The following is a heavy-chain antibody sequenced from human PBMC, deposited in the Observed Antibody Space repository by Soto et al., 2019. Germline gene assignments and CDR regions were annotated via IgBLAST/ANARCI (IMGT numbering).Heavy chain of an antibody. CDR3: ARYSSGWYYFDY. CDR1: GGSISSSSYY. CDR2: IYYSGST. V-gene: IGHV4-39*01. J-gene: IGHJ4*02. D-gene: IGHD6-19*01. Sequence: QLQLQESGPGLVKPSETLSLTCTVSGGSISSSSYYWGWIRQPPGKGLEWIGSIYYSGSTYYNPSLKSRVTISVDTSKNQFSLKLSSVTAADTAEYYCARYSSGWYYFDYWGQGTLVTVSS.